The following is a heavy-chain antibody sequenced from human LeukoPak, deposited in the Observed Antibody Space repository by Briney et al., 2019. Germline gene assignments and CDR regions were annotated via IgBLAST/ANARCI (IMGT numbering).Heavy chain of an antibody. CDR3: ARSGTYYDFWSGFLDYYYYMDV. J-gene: IGHJ6*03. D-gene: IGHD3-3*01. Sequence: SETPSLTCAVSGGSISSYYWSWIRPPPGKGLEWIGYIYYSGSTNYNPSLKSRVTISVDTSKNQFSLKLSSVTAADTAVYYCARSGTYYDFWSGFLDYYYYMDVWGKGTTVTVSS. CDR1: GGSISSYY. V-gene: IGHV4-59*01. CDR2: IYYSGST.